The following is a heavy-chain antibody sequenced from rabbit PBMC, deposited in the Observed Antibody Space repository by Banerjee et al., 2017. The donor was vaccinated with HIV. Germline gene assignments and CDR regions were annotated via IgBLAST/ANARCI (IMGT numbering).Heavy chain of an antibody. D-gene: IGHD4-1*01. CDR2: IYINSADT. J-gene: IGHJ4*01. CDR3: ARSAGWGIAGDHYFSL. V-gene: IGHV1S40*01. Sequence: QSLEESGGDLVKPGASLTLTCTASGFSFSSYSYMCWVRQAPGKGLEWIACIYINSADTYYATWAKGRFTISKTSSTTVTLQMTSLTAADTATYFCARSAGWGIAGDHYFSLWGPGTLVTVS. CDR1: GFSFSSYSY.